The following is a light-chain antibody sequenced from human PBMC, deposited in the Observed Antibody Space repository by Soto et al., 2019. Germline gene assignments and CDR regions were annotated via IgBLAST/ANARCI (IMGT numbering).Light chain of an antibody. CDR1: QGTSSY. J-gene: IGKJ5*01. Sequence: DIRLTQSPSFLSASVGDRVTITCRASQGTSSYLAWYQQKPGKAPKLLISAASTVQSGVPSRFSGSGSGTEFTLTISSLQPEDFATYYSQQLNSYQIASGQGSRLEIK. CDR3: QQLNSYQIA. V-gene: IGKV1-9*01. CDR2: AAS.